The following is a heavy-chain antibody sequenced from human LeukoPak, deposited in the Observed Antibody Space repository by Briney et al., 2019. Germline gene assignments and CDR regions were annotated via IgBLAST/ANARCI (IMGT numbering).Heavy chain of an antibody. CDR1: GGTFSSYT. J-gene: IGHJ4*02. V-gene: IGHV1-69*02. CDR2: IIPILGVA. CDR3: GRGVAGTSNDYYGSGSYEC. D-gene: IGHD3-10*01. Sequence: GASVKVSCKASGGTFSSYTISWVRQAPGQGLEWMGRIIPILGVANYAQKFQGRVTITADKSTSTAYMELSSLRSEDTAVYYCGRGVAGTSNDYYGSGSYECWGQGTLVTVSS.